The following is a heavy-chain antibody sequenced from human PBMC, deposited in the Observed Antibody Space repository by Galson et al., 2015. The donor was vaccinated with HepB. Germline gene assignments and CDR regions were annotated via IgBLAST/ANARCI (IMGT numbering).Heavy chain of an antibody. CDR1: GFTFNSYG. J-gene: IGHJ4*01. V-gene: IGHV3-33*01. Sequence: SLRLSCAVSGFTFNSYGMHWVRQAPGKGLEWVALIWANGSNRYYSNSVMGRFTISRDNSKNTLYLEMNSLRAEDTAAYYCVREMAIAAPASFDLWGHGTLVTVSS. CDR3: VREMAIAAPASFDL. CDR2: IWANGSNR. D-gene: IGHD6-25*01.